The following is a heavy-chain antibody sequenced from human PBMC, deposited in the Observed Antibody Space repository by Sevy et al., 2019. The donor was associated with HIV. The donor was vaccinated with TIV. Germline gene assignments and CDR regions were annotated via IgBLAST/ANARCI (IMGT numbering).Heavy chain of an antibody. V-gene: IGHV1-2*02. CDR2: INSDSGVT. D-gene: IGHD4-17*01. J-gene: IGHJ6*02. CDR1: GYIFTDYY. Sequence: ASVKVSCKASGYIFTDYYIHWVRLAPGQGLEWMAWINSDSGVTNYAQRFQGEVTVTRDTSLNTAYLDLSRLKSNDTAIYFCARLTTKPTSDLYGMDVWGQGTTVIVSS. CDR3: ARLTTKPTSDLYGMDV.